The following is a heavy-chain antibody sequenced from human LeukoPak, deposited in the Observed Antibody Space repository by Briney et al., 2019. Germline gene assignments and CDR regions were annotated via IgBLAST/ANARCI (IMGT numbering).Heavy chain of an antibody. J-gene: IGHJ4*02. CDR2: ISGTTSGT. D-gene: IGHD6-6*01. CDR1: GFTFSTCA. V-gene: IGHV3-23*01. CDR3: AKALAARLSVGY. Sequence: PGGSLRLSCAASGFTFSTCAMSWVRQAPGKGLEWVSGISGTTSGTYYADSVKGRFTISRDNSKNTLFLQVNSLRAEDTAVYYCAKALAARLSVGYWGQGILVTVSS.